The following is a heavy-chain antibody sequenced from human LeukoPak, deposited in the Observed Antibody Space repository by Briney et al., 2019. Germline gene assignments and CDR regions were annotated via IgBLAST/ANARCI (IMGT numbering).Heavy chain of an antibody. Sequence: SQTLSLTCAISGDSVSSNSATWDWIRQSPSRGLEWLGRTYYRSKWYNDYAVSLKSRVTINPDTSKNQFSLQLNSVTPEDTAVYYCAREGSDGYLFDYRGQGSLVIVSS. CDR1: GDSVSSNSAT. J-gene: IGHJ4*02. D-gene: IGHD3-16*01. V-gene: IGHV6-1*01. CDR2: TYYRSKWYN. CDR3: AREGSDGYLFDY.